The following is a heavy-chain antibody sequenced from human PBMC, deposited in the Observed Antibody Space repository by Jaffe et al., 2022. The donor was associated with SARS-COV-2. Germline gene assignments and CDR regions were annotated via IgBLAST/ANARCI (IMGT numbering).Heavy chain of an antibody. D-gene: IGHD5-12*01. CDR3: ARTYSGYPQGAFDI. J-gene: IGHJ3*02. CDR1: GFTFSSYS. V-gene: IGHV3-48*01. Sequence: EVQLVESGGGLVQPGGSLRLSCAASGFTFSSYSMNWVRQAPGKGLEWVSYISSSSSTIYYADSVKGRFTISRDNAKNSLYLQMNSLRAEDTAVYYCARTYSGYPQGAFDIWGQGTMVTVSS. CDR2: ISSSSSTI.